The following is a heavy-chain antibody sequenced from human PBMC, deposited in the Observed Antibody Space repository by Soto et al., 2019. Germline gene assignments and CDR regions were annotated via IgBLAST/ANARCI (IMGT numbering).Heavy chain of an antibody. D-gene: IGHD2-2*02. J-gene: IGHJ5*02. CDR3: ARVYETNWFDP. CDR2: ISAYNGNT. Sequence: ASVKVSCKDSGYTFTGYYMHWVRQAPGQGLEWMGWISAYNGNTNYAQKLQGRVTMTTDTSTSTAYMELRSLRSDDTAVYYCARVYETNWFDPWGRGTLVTVSS. CDR1: GYTFTGYY. V-gene: IGHV1-18*04.